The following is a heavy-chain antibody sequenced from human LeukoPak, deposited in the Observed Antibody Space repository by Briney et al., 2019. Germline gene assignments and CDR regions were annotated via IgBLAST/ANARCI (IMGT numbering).Heavy chain of an antibody. CDR3: AKRAPVAAAGTGRYFDY. CDR2: ISGSGVST. CDR1: GFTFSSYA. Sequence: PGGSLRLSCAASGFTFSSYAMSWVRQAPGKGLEWVSAISGSGVSTYYADSVKGRFTISRDNSKNTLYLQMSSLRAEDTAVYYCAKRAPVAAAGTGRYFDYWGQGTLVTVSS. D-gene: IGHD1/OR15-1a*01. J-gene: IGHJ4*02. V-gene: IGHV3-23*01.